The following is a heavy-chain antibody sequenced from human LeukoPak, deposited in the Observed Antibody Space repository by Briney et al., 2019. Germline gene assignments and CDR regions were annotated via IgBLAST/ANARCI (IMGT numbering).Heavy chain of an antibody. CDR3: ARDLRDLDAFDI. V-gene: IGHV4-61*01. CDR1: GYSISSGYY. CDR2: IYYTGST. Sequence: PSETLSLTCTVSGYSISSGYYWGWIRQPPGKGLEWIGYIYYTGSTNYNPSLKSRVTISVDTSKNQFSLKLSSVTAADTAVYYCARDLRDLDAFDIWGQGTMVTVSS. J-gene: IGHJ3*02.